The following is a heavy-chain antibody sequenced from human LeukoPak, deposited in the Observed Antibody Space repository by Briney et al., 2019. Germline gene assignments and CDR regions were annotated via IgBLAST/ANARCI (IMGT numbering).Heavy chain of an antibody. CDR3: ARDPYYYDSSGPFDY. J-gene: IGHJ4*02. V-gene: IGHV1-18*01. CDR1: GYTFTSYG. Sequence: ASVKVSCTASGYTFTSYGISWVRQAPGQGLEWMGWISAYNGNTNYAQKLQGRVTMTTDTSTSTAYMELRSLRSGDTAVYYCARDPYYYDSSGPFDYWGQGTLVTVSS. CDR2: ISAYNGNT. D-gene: IGHD3-22*01.